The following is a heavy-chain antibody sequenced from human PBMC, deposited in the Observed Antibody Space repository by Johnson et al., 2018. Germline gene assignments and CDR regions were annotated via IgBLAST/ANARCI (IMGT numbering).Heavy chain of an antibody. CDR3: GDYGHYGPA. V-gene: IGHV3-72*01. D-gene: IGHD4-17*01. CDR2: IRNRADSYKT. J-gene: IGHJ4*02. Sequence: VQLQESGGGLVQPGGSLRLSCAASGFTFSDHYMDWVRQAPGKGLEWVGRIRNRADSYKTEYAASVKGRFIISRDDSKNSLYLQMNSLKTEDTAVYYCGDYGHYGPAWGQGTLVTVSS. CDR1: GFTFSDHY.